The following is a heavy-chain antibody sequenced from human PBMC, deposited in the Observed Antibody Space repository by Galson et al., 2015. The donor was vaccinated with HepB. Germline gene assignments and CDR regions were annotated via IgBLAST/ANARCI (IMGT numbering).Heavy chain of an antibody. D-gene: IGHD3-10*01. J-gene: IGHJ6*02. CDR3: ARPMGAFVYYYGGMDV. V-gene: IGHV3-23*01. CDR2: IGVGSGST. Sequence: SLRLSCAASGFTFSTYAMSWVRQAPGKGLEWVAAIGVGSGSTYYADSVKGRFTISRDSSRYTLYLQMNSLRAEDTAVYYCARPMGAFVYYYGGMDVWGQGTTVTVSS. CDR1: GFTFSTYA.